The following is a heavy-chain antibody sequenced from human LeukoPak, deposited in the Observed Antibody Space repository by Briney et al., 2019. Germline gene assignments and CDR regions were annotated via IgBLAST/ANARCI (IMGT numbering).Heavy chain of an antibody. Sequence: ASVKVSCKASGYTFTSYGISWVRQAPGQGLEWMGWISAYNGNTNYAQKLQGRVTMTTDTSTSTAYMELRSLRSDDTAVYYCARLESSGWLKRENNWFDPWGQGTLVTVSS. J-gene: IGHJ5*02. D-gene: IGHD6-19*01. V-gene: IGHV1-18*01. CDR3: ARLESSGWLKRENNWFDP. CDR2: ISAYNGNT. CDR1: GYTFTSYG.